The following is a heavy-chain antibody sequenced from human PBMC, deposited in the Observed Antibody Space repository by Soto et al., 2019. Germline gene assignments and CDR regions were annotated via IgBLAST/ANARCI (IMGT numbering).Heavy chain of an antibody. J-gene: IGHJ4*02. CDR1: GYSFTSYW. CDR2: IYPGDFDT. V-gene: IGHV5-51*01. Sequence: GESLKISCKGSGYSFTSYWIGWVRQMPGKGLEWMGIIYPGDFDTRYSPSFQGQVTISADKSISTAYLQWSSLKASDTAMYYCARHLQLYGDYQQVVYWGQGTLVTV. D-gene: IGHD4-17*01. CDR3: ARHLQLYGDYQQVVY.